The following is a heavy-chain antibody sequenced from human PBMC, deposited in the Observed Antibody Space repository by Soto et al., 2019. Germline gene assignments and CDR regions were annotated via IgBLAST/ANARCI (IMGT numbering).Heavy chain of an antibody. CDR3: ARGGGMDV. CDR2: INHSGST. V-gene: IGHV4-34*01. J-gene: IGHJ6*02. Sequence: SETLSLTCAVYGGSFSGYYWSWIRQPPGKGLEWIGEINHSGSTNYNPSLKSRVTISVDTSKNQFSLKLSSVTAADTAVYYCARGGGMDVWGQGTTVTVS. CDR1: GGSFSGYY.